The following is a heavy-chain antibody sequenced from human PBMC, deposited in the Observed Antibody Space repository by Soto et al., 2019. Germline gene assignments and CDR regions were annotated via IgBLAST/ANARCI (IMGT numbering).Heavy chain of an antibody. CDR3: ASRTLIAADANYYYAMDV. V-gene: IGHV1-69*06. J-gene: IGHJ6*02. CDR2: IIPIFRTA. CDR1: GGPFSSYA. D-gene: IGHD6-13*01. Sequence: SVKVSCTVSGGPFSSYASIWVRQAPGQGLEWMGGIIPIFRTANYAQNFQGTVTITADKSTSTAYMELSSLRSEDTAVYYCASRTLIAADANYYYAMDVWGQGTTVTVSS.